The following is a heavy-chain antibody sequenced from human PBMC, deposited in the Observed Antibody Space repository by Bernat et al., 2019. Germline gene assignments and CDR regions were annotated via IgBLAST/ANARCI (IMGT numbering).Heavy chain of an antibody. J-gene: IGHJ6*02. CDR1: GFTFSSYA. Sequence: QVQLVESGGGVVQPGRSLRLSCAASGFTFSSYAMHWVRQAPGKGLEWVAFISYDGSNKYYADSVKGRFTISRDNSKNTRDLQMNSLRAEDTAVYYCAREAPYSSSWDKDYYYGMDVWGQGTTVTVSS. V-gene: IGHV3-30-3*01. CDR3: AREAPYSSSWDKDYYYGMDV. D-gene: IGHD6-13*01. CDR2: ISYDGSNK.